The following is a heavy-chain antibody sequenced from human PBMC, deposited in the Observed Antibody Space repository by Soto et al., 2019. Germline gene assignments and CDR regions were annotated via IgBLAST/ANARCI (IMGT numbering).Heavy chain of an antibody. CDR2: IIPIFGTV. Sequence: QVQLLQSGAEVKKPGSSVRVSCEASGGTFRTYAISWVRQAPGRGLEWMGEIIPIFGTVNYAQRFQGRVTITAKESTTTVYMDLRTLRSEDTAVYYCAKGAVAGTPTSYYYYGMDVWGQGTTVTVSS. D-gene: IGHD6-19*01. CDR1: GGTFRTYA. CDR3: AKGAVAGTPTSYYYYGMDV. J-gene: IGHJ6*02. V-gene: IGHV1-69*12.